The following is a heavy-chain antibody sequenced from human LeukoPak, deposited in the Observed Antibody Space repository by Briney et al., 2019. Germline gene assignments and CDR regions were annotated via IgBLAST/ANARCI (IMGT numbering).Heavy chain of an antibody. D-gene: IGHD4-17*01. CDR3: ARFSSTGTMTTVTQYYFDY. V-gene: IGHV4-30-4*01. J-gene: IGHJ4*02. Sequence: PSQTLSLTCTVSGYSISSGDYYWSWIRQPPGKGLEWIGYIYYSGSTYYNPSLKSRVTISVDTSKNQFSLKLSSVTAADTAVYYCARFSSTGTMTTVTQYYFDYWGQGTLVTVSS. CDR2: IYYSGST. CDR1: GYSISSGDYY.